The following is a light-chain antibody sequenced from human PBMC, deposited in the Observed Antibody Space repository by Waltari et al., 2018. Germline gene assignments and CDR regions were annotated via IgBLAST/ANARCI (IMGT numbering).Light chain of an antibody. CDR2: EVS. V-gene: IGLV2-14*01. J-gene: IGLJ1*01. CDR3: SSYTTSSTLV. CDR1: DSDVGAYDF. Sequence: QSALTQPASVSGSPGQSITISCSGTDSDVGAYDFVSWYQQHPGKAPHLIIYEVSNRPSGISNRFSASKSGNTASLTISGLQAEDEADYYCSSYTTSSTLVFGTGTKVTVL.